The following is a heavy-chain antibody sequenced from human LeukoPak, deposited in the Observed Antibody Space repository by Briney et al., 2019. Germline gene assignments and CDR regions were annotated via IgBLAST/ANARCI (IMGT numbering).Heavy chain of an antibody. V-gene: IGHV3-33*01. CDR1: GFTFSSYG. D-gene: IGHD3-22*01. CDR3: ARDMVYYYDSSGLIDY. J-gene: IGHJ4*02. CDR2: IWYDGSNK. Sequence: GRSLRLSCAASGFTFSSYGMHWVRQAPGKGLEWVAVIWYDGSNKYYADSVKGRFTISRDNSKNTLYLQMSSLRAEDTAVYYCARDMVYYYDSSGLIDYWGQGTLVTVSS.